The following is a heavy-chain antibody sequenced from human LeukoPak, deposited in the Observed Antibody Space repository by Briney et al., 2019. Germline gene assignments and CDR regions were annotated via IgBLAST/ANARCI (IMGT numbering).Heavy chain of an antibody. J-gene: IGHJ6*02. Sequence: SETLSLTCTVSGVPITTFYWSWIRQPPGKGLEWIGSVSYAGSTNYNPSLKSRVTLSIDTSNNQFSLRLSSVTTADTGLYFCARDRTRDGYNYSGSSYYYGLDVWGRGTTVSVSS. V-gene: IGHV4-59*01. CDR1: GVPITTFY. CDR2: VSYAGST. CDR3: ARDRTRDGYNYSGSSYYYGLDV. D-gene: IGHD5-24*01.